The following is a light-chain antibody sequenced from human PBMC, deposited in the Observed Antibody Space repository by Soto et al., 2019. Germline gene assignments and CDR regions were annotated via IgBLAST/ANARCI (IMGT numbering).Light chain of an antibody. CDR3: QQRNNWPRYT. V-gene: IGKV3-11*01. CDR1: QSVRTF. J-gene: IGKJ2*01. Sequence: EIVLTQYPSTLSLSPGERATLSCRASQSVRTFLAWYQQKPGQAPRLLIYDTSNRATGIPPRFSGSGSGTDFTLTTSTLEPEDFPVYYCQQRNNWPRYTFGKGNKLDIK. CDR2: DTS.